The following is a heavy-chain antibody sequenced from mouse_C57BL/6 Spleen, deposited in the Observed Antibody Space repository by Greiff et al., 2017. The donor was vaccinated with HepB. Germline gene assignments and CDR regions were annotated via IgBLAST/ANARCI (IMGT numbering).Heavy chain of an antibody. CDR2: ISDGGSYT. D-gene: IGHD2-12*01. CDR1: GFTFSSYA. Sequence: EVKLMESGGGLVKPGGSLKLSCAASGFTFSSYAMSWVRQTPEKRLEWVATISDGGSYTYYPDNVKGRFTISRDNAKNNLYLQMSHLKSEDTAMYYCARDKAYYIQYYAMDYWGQGTSVTVSS. V-gene: IGHV5-4*01. CDR3: ARDKAYYIQYYAMDY. J-gene: IGHJ4*01.